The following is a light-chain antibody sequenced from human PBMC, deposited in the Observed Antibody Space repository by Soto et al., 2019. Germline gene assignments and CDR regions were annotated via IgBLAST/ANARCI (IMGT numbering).Light chain of an antibody. CDR3: SSYTSISSLGV. J-gene: IGLJ1*01. CDR2: EVS. CDR1: CSDVGSYKY. Sequence: QSALTQPASVSGSPGQSITISCTGTCSDVGSYKYVSWYQQHPGKAPKLIIFEVSNRPSGVSDRFSGSKSGNRASLTISGLQAEDEADYYCSSYTSISSLGVFGTGTKSPS. V-gene: IGLV2-14*01.